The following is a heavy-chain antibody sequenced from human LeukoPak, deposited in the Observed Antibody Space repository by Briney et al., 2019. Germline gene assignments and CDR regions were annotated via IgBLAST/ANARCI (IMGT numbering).Heavy chain of an antibody. CDR1: GDSISTSNSY. V-gene: IGHV4-39*07. CDR3: ARSGGSGSFAYYYDSSGYQFDY. D-gene: IGHD3-22*01. CDR2: IYHSGST. Sequence: SETLSLTCTVSGDSISTSNSYWGWIRQPPGKGLEWIGSIYHSGSTYYNPSLKSRVTISVDTSKNQFSLKLSSVTAADTAVYYCARSGGSGSFAYYYDSSGYQFDYWGQGTLVTVSS. J-gene: IGHJ4*02.